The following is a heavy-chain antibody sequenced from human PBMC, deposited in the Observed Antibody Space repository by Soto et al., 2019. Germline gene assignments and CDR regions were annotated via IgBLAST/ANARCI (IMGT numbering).Heavy chain of an antibody. D-gene: IGHD3-16*01. V-gene: IGHV3-30*18. Sequence: QVQLVESGGGVVQPGRSLRLSCVGSGFTFSTYGMHWVRQAPGKGLEWVAVISFDGSNKYYADSVKGRFTISRDNSKSTLYLKMSRLGGEDRAVYSWANPGGGATIGGGGQGTLVTVSS. CDR3: ANPGGGATIGG. CDR1: GFTFSTYG. CDR2: ISFDGSNK. J-gene: IGHJ4*02.